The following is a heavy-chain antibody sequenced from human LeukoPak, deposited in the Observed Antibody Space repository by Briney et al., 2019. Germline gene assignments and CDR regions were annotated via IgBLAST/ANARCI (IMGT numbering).Heavy chain of an antibody. J-gene: IGHJ4*02. V-gene: IGHV3-21*01. D-gene: IGHD3-22*01. CDR1: GFTFSSYS. CDR3: ARVSGDSSGYYY. Sequence: PGGSLRPSCAASGFTFSSYSMNWVRQAPGKGLEWVSSISSSSSYIYYADSVKGRFTISRDNAKNSLYLQMNSLRAEDTAVYYCARVSGDSSGYYYWGQGTLVTVSS. CDR2: ISSSSSYI.